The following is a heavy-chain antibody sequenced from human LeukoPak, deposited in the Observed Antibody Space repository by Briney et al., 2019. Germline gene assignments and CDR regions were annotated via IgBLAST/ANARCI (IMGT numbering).Heavy chain of an antibody. CDR1: GFTFSTYS. CDR3: AKCDGDFGYSYFGMDV. CDR2: ISGSSSSSDGGAI. V-gene: IGHV3-48*01. Sequence: GGSLRPSCTASGFTFSTYSMNWVRQAPGRGLEWVSYISGSSSSSDGGAIQYADSVKGRFTISRDNSKNTLYLQMNSLRAEDTAVYYCAKCDGDFGYSYFGMDVWGQGTTVTVSS. J-gene: IGHJ6*02. D-gene: IGHD3-3*01.